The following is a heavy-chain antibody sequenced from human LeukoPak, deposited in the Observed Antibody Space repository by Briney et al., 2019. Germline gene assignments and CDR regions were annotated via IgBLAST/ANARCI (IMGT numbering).Heavy chain of an antibody. D-gene: IGHD5-18*01. CDR1: GGSFSGYY. CDR3: ARGKRGYSYANDY. V-gene: IGHV4-34*01. J-gene: IGHJ4*02. CDR2: INHSGSN. Sequence: SETLSLTCAVYGGSFSGYYWSWIRQPPGKGLEWIGEINHSGSNNYNPSLKSRVTISVDTSKNQFSLKLSSVTAADTAVYYCARGKRGYSYANDYWGQGTLVTVSS.